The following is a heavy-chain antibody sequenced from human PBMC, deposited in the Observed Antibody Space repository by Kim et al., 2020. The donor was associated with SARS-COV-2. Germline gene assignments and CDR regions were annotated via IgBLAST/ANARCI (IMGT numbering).Heavy chain of an antibody. Sequence: GGSLRLSCAASGFISSSFWMTWVRQAPGKGLEWVANIKTDGSAKSYVDSVKGRFTISIDNADNSLYLQMNSLRAEDTAVYYCARAGSGLKYFDYWGQGTLVTVSS. V-gene: IGHV3-7*03. CDR1: GFISSSFW. CDR3: ARAGSGLKYFDY. CDR2: IKTDGSAK. J-gene: IGHJ4*02. D-gene: IGHD6-19*01.